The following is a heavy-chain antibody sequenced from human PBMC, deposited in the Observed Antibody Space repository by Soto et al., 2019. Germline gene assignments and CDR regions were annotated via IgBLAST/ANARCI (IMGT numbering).Heavy chain of an antibody. CDR1: GYTFTSYY. V-gene: IGHV1-3*01. J-gene: IGHJ6*03. Sequence: ASVKVSCKASGYTFTSYYMHWARQAPGQRLEWMGWINAGNGNTKYSQKFQGRVTITRDTSASTAYMELSSLRSEDTAVYYCARDPVYYYYYMDVWGKGTTVTVSS. CDR2: INAGNGNT. CDR3: ARDPVYYYYYMDV.